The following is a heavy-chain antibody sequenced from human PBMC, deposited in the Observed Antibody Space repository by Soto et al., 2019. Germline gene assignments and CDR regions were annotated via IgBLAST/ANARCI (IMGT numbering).Heavy chain of an antibody. D-gene: IGHD5-18*01. CDR1: GFSFSSQA. V-gene: IGHV3-30-3*01. Sequence: QEQLMESGGGVVQPGRSLRLSCVASGFSFSSQAMHWVRQAPGKGLEWVAAISNDGNRQLYADSVKDRFTISRDNSRNTLDLQMNNLITEDTDVYFCARDIYSYGSVGTPDIWGQGTMVTVSS. CDR3: ARDIYSYGSVGTPDI. CDR2: ISNDGNRQ. J-gene: IGHJ3*02.